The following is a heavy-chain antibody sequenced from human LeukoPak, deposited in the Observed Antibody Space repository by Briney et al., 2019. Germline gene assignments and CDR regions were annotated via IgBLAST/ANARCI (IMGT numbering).Heavy chain of an antibody. Sequence: ASVKVSCKASGYTFTGYYMHWVRQAPGQGLEWMGWINPNSGGTNYAQKFQGRVTMTRDTSISTAYMELSRLRSDDTAVYYCARASITMVRGAPPYYYYGMDVWGQGTTVTVSS. D-gene: IGHD3-10*01. V-gene: IGHV1-2*02. J-gene: IGHJ6*02. CDR2: INPNSGGT. CDR3: ARASITMVRGAPPYYYYGMDV. CDR1: GYTFTGYY.